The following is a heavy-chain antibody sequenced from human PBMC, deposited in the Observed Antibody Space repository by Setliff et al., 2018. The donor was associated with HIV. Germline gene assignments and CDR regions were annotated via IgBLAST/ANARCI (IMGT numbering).Heavy chain of an antibody. CDR3: AREVGEGKWYLDS. V-gene: IGHV4-61*02. J-gene: IGHJ4*01. CDR2: IFRAGNA. CDR1: GGSINSGAYL. Sequence: SSETLSLTCTVSGGSINSGAYLWAWIRQPAGKGLEWIGRIFRAGNATYNPSLKSRAILSVDTSQNQFSLQLKHVTAADTAIYYCAREVGEGKWYLDSWGHGTLVTVSS. D-gene: IGHD1-26*01.